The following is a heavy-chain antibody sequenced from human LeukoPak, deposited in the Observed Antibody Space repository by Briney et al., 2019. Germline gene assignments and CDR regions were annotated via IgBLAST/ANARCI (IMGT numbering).Heavy chain of an antibody. Sequence: SETLSLTCAVYGGAFSGYYWSWIRQPPGKGLEWIGEINHSRSTNYNPSLKSRVTISVDTSKNQFSLKLSSVTAADTAVYYCARTFDLDGMDVWGQGTTVTVSS. CDR3: ARTFDLDGMDV. J-gene: IGHJ6*02. D-gene: IGHD3-9*01. CDR1: GGAFSGYY. V-gene: IGHV4-34*01. CDR2: INHSRST.